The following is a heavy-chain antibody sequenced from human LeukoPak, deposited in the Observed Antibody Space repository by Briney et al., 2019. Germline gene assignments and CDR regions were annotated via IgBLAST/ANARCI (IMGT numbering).Heavy chain of an antibody. J-gene: IGHJ3*02. D-gene: IGHD3-22*01. CDR1: GGSISSYY. CDR3: ARVGDSSGYDAFDI. CDR2: IYYSGST. V-gene: IGHV4-59*12. Sequence: SETLSLTCTVSGGSISSYYWSWIRQPPGKGLEWIGYIYYSGSTNYNPSLKSRVTISVDTSKNHFSLKLSSVTAAGTAVYYCARVGDSSGYDAFDIWGQGTMVTVSS.